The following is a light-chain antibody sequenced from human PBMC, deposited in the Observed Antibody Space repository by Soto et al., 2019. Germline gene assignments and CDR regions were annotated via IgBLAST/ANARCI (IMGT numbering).Light chain of an antibody. CDR2: DVS. J-gene: IGLJ1*01. CDR1: SRDIGGYNY. V-gene: IGLV2-14*01. Sequence: QSVLTQPASVSGSPGQSITISCVGTSRDIGGYNYVSWYQQHPGKVPKVIIYDVSNRPSGVSYRFSGTKSGNTASLTVSGLQAEDEADYYCCSYTRSGTLIFGTGTKVTVL. CDR3: CSYTRSGTLI.